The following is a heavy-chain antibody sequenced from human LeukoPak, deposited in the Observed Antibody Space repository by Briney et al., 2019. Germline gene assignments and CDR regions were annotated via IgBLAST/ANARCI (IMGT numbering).Heavy chain of an antibody. CDR1: GGSISSSSYY. V-gene: IGHV4-39*01. D-gene: IGHD5-18*01. CDR3: ARVGYSYGPAGY. J-gene: IGHJ4*02. Sequence: SETLSLTCTVSGGSISSSSYYWGWIRQPPGKGLEWIGSIYYSGSTYYNPSLKSRVTISVDTSKNQFSLKLSSVTAADTAVYYCARVGYSYGPAGYWGQGTLVTVSS. CDR2: IYYSGST.